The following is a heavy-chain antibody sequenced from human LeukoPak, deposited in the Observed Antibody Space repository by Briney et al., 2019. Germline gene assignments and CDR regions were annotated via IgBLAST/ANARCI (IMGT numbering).Heavy chain of an antibody. J-gene: IGHJ6*02. Sequence: ASVKVSCKASGGTFSSYGISWVRQAPGQGLEWMGGIIPIFGTANYAQKFQGRVTITADESTSTAYMELSSLRSEDTAVYYCARLDEYSSSSRYYGMDVWGQGTTVTVSS. CDR1: GGTFSSYG. CDR3: ARLDEYSSSSRYYGMDV. CDR2: IIPIFGTA. D-gene: IGHD6-6*01. V-gene: IGHV1-69*13.